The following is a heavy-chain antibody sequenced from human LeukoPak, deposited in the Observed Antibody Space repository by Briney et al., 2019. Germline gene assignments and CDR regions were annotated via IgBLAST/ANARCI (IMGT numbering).Heavy chain of an antibody. V-gene: IGHV4-34*01. Sequence: PSETLSLTCAVYGGSFSGYYWSWIRQPPGKGLEWIGEINHSGSTNYNPSLKSRITISVDTSKNQFSLKLSSVTAADTAVYYCARAVDYWGQGTLVTVSS. CDR1: GGSFSGYY. CDR3: ARAVDY. CDR2: INHSGST. J-gene: IGHJ4*02.